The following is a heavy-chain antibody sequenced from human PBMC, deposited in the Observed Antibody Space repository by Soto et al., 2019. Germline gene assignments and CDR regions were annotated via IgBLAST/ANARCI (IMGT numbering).Heavy chain of an antibody. CDR3: ARVGIAVAGSSNYYYGMDV. CDR2: ISAYNGNT. Sequence: ASVKVSCKASGYTFSSYGISWGRQAPGKGLEWMGWISAYNGNTNYAQKLQGRVTMTTDTSTSTAYMELRSLRSDDTAVYYCARVGIAVAGSSNYYYGMDVWGQGTTVTVSS. J-gene: IGHJ6*02. D-gene: IGHD6-19*01. V-gene: IGHV1-18*01. CDR1: GYTFSSYG.